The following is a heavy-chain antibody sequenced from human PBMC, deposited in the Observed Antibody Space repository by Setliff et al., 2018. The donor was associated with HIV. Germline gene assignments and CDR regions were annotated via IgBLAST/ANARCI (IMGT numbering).Heavy chain of an antibody. CDR1: GGSIGSGSYY. CDR3: ARASSRLNCSGGSCYRAPYAFDI. D-gene: IGHD2-15*01. J-gene: IGHJ3*02. CDR2: IYTSGST. V-gene: IGHV4-61*09. Sequence: PSETLSLTCTVSGGSIGSGSYYWSWIRQPAGKGLEWIGHIYTSGSTNYNPSLKSRVTISVDTSKNQFSLKLSSVTAADTAVYYCARASSRLNCSGGSCYRAPYAFDIWGQGTMVTV.